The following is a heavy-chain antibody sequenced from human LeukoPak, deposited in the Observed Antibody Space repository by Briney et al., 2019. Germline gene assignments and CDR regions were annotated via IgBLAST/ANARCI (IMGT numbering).Heavy chain of an antibody. CDR3: ARDPTADDY. CDR2: ISSSSSTI. Sequence: PGGSLRLSCAASGFTFSSYSMNWVRQAPGKGLEWVSYISSSSSTIYYADSVKGRFTISRDNAKNSLFLQMNSLRAEDTAIYYCARDPTADDYWGQGTLVTVSS. J-gene: IGHJ4*02. V-gene: IGHV3-48*04. CDR1: GFTFSSYS. D-gene: IGHD2-2*01.